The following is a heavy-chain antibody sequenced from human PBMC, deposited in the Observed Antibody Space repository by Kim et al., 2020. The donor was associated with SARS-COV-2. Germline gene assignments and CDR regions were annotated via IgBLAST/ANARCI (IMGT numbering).Heavy chain of an antibody. CDR2: IKEDGTEK. J-gene: IGHJ4*02. CDR1: GFSFTTNW. CDR3: ARDRRYSLDY. Sequence: GGSLRLSCVVSGFSFTTNWMSWVRQAPGKGLEWVAMIKEDGTEKYYGYSVEGRFTISRDNAKNSLYLQMNSLSAEDTAVYYCARDRRYSLDYWGQGTLVTVSS. V-gene: IGHV3-7*01. D-gene: IGHD2-15*01.